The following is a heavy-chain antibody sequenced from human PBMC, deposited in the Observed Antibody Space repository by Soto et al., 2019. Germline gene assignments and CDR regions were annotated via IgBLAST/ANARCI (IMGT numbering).Heavy chain of an antibody. J-gene: IGHJ3*01. V-gene: IGHV3-21*01. CDR2: ISSTSTNI. CDR1: GFTFSRYI. CDR3: ARGIASSSLVTFDV. D-gene: IGHD2-21*01. Sequence: GGSLRLSCAASGFTFSRYIMHWVRQAPGQGLEWIATISSTSTNIYYADSVKGRIAISRDNPKNSLSLQMDSLRREDTAVYYCARGIASSSLVTFDVWGQGTMVTVSS.